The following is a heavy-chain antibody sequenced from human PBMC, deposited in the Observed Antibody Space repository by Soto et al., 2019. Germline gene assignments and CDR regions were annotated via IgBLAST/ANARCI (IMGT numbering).Heavy chain of an antibody. V-gene: IGHV3-23*05. CDR2: IGSDGTAI. CDR3: ARPGLTVPDTRYFDH. CDR1: GFTFNTYA. J-gene: IGHJ4*02. Sequence: WGSLRLSCAASGFTFNTYAMSWVRQAPGKGLEWVSAIGSDGTAIQYADSVKGRFTISKDNSKDTLYLQMSSLRAEDTAVYYCARPGLTVPDTRYFDHWGQGTVVTVSS. D-gene: IGHD6-19*01.